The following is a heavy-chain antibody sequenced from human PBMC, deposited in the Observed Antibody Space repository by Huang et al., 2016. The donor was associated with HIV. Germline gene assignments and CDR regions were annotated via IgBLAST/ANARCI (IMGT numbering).Heavy chain of an antibody. CDR3: AKDLTYTFGRHFDY. CDR1: GFTFGSFG. D-gene: IGHD3-3*01. CDR2: IRYDGNNY. J-gene: IGHJ4*02. V-gene: IGHV3-30*02. Sequence: QVQLVESGGGVVQPGGSLRLSCTASGFTFGSFGMAWVRQGPGKGLEWVAFIRYDGNNYYYADSVRGRFTISRDNSKDTLYLQMNRLRPDDSAVYYCAKDLTYTFGRHFDYWGRGTLVTVSS.